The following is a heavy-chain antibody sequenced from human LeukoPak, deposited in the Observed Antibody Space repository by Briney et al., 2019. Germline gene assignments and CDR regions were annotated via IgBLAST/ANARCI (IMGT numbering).Heavy chain of an antibody. CDR1: GGSISSYY. Sequence: SETLSLTCTVSGGSISSYYWSWIRQPPGKGLEWIGYIYYSGGTNYNPSLKSRVTISVDTSKNQFSLRLSSVTAADTAIYYCARLRSYGGNRGIDYWGQGTLVAVSS. V-gene: IGHV4-59*08. CDR3: ARLRSYGGNRGIDY. D-gene: IGHD4-23*01. CDR2: IYYSGGT. J-gene: IGHJ4*02.